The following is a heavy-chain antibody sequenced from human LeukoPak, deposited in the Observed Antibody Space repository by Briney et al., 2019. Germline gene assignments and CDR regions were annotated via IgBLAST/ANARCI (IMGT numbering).Heavy chain of an antibody. V-gene: IGHV3-48*03. Sequence: GGSLRLSCAASGFTFSSYEMNWVRQAPGKGLEWVSYTSSSGSTIYYADSVKGRFTISRDNAKNSLYLQMNSLRAEDTAVYYCARDQDRFDYWGQGTLVTVSS. CDR2: TSSSGSTI. CDR3: ARDQDRFDY. CDR1: GFTFSSYE. J-gene: IGHJ4*02.